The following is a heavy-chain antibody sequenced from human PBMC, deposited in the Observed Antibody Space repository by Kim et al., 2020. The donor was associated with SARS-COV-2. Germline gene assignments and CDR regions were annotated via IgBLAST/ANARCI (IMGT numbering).Heavy chain of an antibody. V-gene: IGHV3-21*01. CDR3: ARANRRILWFGD. CDR1: GFTFSSYS. D-gene: IGHD3-10*01. Sequence: GGSLRLSCAASGFTFSSYSMNWVRQAPGKGLEWVSSISSSSSYIYYADSVKGRFTISRDNAKNSLYLQMNSLRAEDTAVYYCARANRRILWFGDWGQGTLDTVSS. CDR2: ISSSSSYI. J-gene: IGHJ4*02.